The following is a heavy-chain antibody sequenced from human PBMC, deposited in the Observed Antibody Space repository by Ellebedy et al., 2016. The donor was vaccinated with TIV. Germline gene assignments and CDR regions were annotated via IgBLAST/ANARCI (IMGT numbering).Heavy chain of an antibody. Sequence: ASVKVSCXASGYTFTGYYMHWMRQAPGQGLEWMGWINPNSGGTNYAQKFQGRVTMTRDTSISTAYMELSRLRSDDTAVYYCARAPRIVGATTGIDYWGQGTLVTVSS. CDR3: ARAPRIVGATTGIDY. D-gene: IGHD1-26*01. V-gene: IGHV1-2*02. CDR2: INPNSGGT. J-gene: IGHJ4*02. CDR1: GYTFTGYY.